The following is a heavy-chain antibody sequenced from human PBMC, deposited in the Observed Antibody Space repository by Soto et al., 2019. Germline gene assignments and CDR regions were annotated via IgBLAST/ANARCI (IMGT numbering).Heavy chain of an antibody. J-gene: IGHJ4*02. CDR3: AKDRNSFYDSSGYIPFDY. Sequence: VGSLRLSCAASGFTFSSYGMHWVRQAPGKGLEWVAVISYDGSNKYYADSVKGRFTISRDNSKNTLYLQMNSLRAEDTAVYYCAKDRNSFYDSSGYIPFDYWGQGTLVTVSS. D-gene: IGHD3-22*01. CDR1: GFTFSSYG. CDR2: ISYDGSNK. V-gene: IGHV3-30*18.